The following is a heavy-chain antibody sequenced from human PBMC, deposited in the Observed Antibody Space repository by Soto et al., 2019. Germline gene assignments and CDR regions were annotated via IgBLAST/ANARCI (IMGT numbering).Heavy chain of an antibody. J-gene: IGHJ4*02. Sequence: QVQLVESGGGVVQPGRSLRLSCAASGFTFSSYGMHWVRQAPGKGLEWVAVISYDGSNKYYADSVKGRFTISRDNSKNTLYMQMNSLRAEDTAVYYCAKDQKLWFGYDYWGQGTLVTVSS. D-gene: IGHD3-10*01. V-gene: IGHV3-30*18. CDR1: GFTFSSYG. CDR2: ISYDGSNK. CDR3: AKDQKLWFGYDY.